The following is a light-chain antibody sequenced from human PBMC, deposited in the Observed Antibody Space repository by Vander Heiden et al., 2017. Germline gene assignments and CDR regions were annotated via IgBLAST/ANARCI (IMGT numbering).Light chain of an antibody. J-gene: IGKJ1*01. CDR1: QSVSSY. Sequence: DIVLTRSPAPLSLSAGERATLSCRASQSVSSYLAWYQQKPGKAPRLLIYDASNRATGIPARFSGSGSGTDFTLTISSLEPEDFAVYYCQQRSNWPRTFGQGTKVEIK. V-gene: IGKV3-11*01. CDR2: DAS. CDR3: QQRSNWPRT.